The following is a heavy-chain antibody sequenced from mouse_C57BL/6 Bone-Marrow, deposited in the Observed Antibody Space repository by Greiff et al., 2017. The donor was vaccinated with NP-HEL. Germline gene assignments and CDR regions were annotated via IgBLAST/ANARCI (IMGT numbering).Heavy chain of an antibody. CDR2: INPSTGGT. Sequence: VQLKQSGPELVKPGASVKISCKASGYSFTGYYMNWVKQSPEKSLEWIGEINPSTGGTTYNQKFKAKATLTVDKSSSTAYMQLKSLTSEDSAVDYCARGKLFYYGSSAMDYWGQGTSVTVSS. J-gene: IGHJ4*01. CDR3: ARGKLFYYGSSAMDY. V-gene: IGHV1-42*01. D-gene: IGHD1-1*01. CDR1: GYSFTGYY.